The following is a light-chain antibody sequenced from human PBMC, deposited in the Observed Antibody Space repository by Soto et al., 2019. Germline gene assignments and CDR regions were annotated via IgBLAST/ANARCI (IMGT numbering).Light chain of an antibody. CDR3: LQHNDYPPT. CDR2: IAS. Sequence: DIQMTQSPSSLSASVGDRVTITCRASQDIRNELGWFQQKPGKAPKRLIYIASSLQSGVPSRFSGSGSGTEFTLTISSLQPEDYATYYCLQHNDYPPTCGQGTKVEI. V-gene: IGKV1-17*01. CDR1: QDIRNE. J-gene: IGKJ1*01.